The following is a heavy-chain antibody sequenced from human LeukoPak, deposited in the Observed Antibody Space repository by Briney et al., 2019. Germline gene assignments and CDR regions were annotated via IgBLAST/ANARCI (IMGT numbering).Heavy chain of an antibody. D-gene: IGHD3-10*01. CDR3: ARDRVYGSGIRT. CDR1: GFNVSDDY. CDR2: IYTSGRS. J-gene: IGHJ4*02. Sequence: GGSLKLSCVASGFNVSDDYMTWVRRAPGKGLEWVSVIYTSGRSDYVDSVKGRFNISRDNTKNTVYLQMNSLTVEDTAVYYCARDRVYGSGIRTWGQGTLVTVSS. V-gene: IGHV3-66*01.